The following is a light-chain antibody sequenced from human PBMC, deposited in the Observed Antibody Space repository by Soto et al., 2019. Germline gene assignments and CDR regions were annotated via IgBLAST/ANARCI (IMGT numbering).Light chain of an antibody. V-gene: IGKV1-9*01. CDR3: QRLFDSPIP. CDR2: AAS. CDR1: QVISTS. J-gene: IGKJ5*01. Sequence: IQVSQSPAFLSPSIGESVTITCRASQVISTSLAWYQVKPGKAPKLLIYAASTLESGVPSRFSATVSGTEFSLTITSLQPEDFATYYCQRLFDSPIPFGQGTRPAI.